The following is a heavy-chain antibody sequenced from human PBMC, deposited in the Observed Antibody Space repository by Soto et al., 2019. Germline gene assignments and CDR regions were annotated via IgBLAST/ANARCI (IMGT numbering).Heavy chain of an antibody. V-gene: IGHV1-69*12. CDR1: GGTFSNYA. Sequence: QVQLVQYGAEVKKPGSSVKVSCKASGGTFSNYALDWVRQAPGQGLEWMGGIIPIFGTVRHAQNFQGRVTIPADESTATAYMELSSLRYEDTAMYYWATGVERDYYDHSGCRWGQGTLVTVSS. J-gene: IGHJ1*01. CDR3: ATGVERDYYDHSGCR. D-gene: IGHD3-22*01. CDR2: IIPIFGTV.